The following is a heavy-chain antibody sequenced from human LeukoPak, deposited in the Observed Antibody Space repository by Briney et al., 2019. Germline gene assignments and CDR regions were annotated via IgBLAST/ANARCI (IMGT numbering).Heavy chain of an antibody. V-gene: IGHV4-38-2*01. J-gene: IGHJ4*02. CDR2: IYHRGST. Sequence: PSETLSLTCAVSGYSISSGYYWGWIRPPPGKGLEWIGSIYHRGSTFYNPSLKSRVTISVDTSKNQFSLKLSSVTAADTAMYYCATALGQWPNFDYWGQGTLVTVSS. CDR3: ATALGQWPNFDY. CDR1: GYSISSGYY. D-gene: IGHD6-19*01.